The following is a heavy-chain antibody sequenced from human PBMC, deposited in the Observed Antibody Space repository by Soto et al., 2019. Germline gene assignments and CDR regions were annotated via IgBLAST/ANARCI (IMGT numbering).Heavy chain of an antibody. D-gene: IGHD1-1*01. V-gene: IGHV4-61*01. CDR3: ARWTGTTEYYYYYYGMDV. CDR2: IYYSGST. Sequence: SETLSLTCTVSGGSVSSGSYYWSWIRQPPGKGLEWIGYIYYSGSTNYNPSLKSRVTISVDTSKNQFSLKLSSVTAADTAVYYCARWTGTTEYYYYYYGMDVWGQGTTVTVSS. J-gene: IGHJ6*02. CDR1: GGSVSSGSYY.